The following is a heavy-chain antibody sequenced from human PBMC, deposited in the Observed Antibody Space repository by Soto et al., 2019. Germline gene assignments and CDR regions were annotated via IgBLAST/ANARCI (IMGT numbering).Heavy chain of an antibody. CDR1: GDTFKNCV. CDR3: AAKLGFGKLSVV. CDR2: IIPLFGTT. D-gene: IGHD3-10*01. Sequence: QVQVVQSGVEVRRPGSSVKVSCKASGDTFKNCVISWVRQAPGQGLEWMGGIIPLFGTTDFAQRFQGRLTITTDVSTTTAYMELSRLRSEDTATYYCAAKLGFGKLSVVWGQGTTVIVSS. V-gene: IGHV1-69*01. J-gene: IGHJ6*02.